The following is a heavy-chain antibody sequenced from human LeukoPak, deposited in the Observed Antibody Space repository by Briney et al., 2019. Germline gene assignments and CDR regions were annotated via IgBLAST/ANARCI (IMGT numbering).Heavy chain of an antibody. CDR2: IYNIGSS. V-gene: IGHV4-59*08. D-gene: IGHD3-16*01. Sequence: SETLSLTCTVSGGSISSYYWSWIRQPPGKGLEWIGYIYNIGSSNYNPSLKSRVTISVNTSKNQFSLKLSSVTAADTAVYYCAGHDIRNDYLFYFDYWGQGTLVTVSS. CDR3: AGHDIRNDYLFYFDY. J-gene: IGHJ4*02. CDR1: GGSISSYY.